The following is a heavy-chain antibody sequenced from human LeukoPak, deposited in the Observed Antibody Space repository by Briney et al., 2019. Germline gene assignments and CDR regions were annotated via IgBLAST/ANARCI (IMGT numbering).Heavy chain of an antibody. CDR3: ARGEAGFDP. J-gene: IGHJ5*02. CDR2: INPNSGGT. V-gene: IGHV1-2*02. CDR1: GYTFTGYY. Sequence: RASVMVSCKASGYTFTGYYMHWVRQAPEQGIEWMGWINPNSGGTNYAQKFQGRVTMTRDTSISTAYMELSRLRSDDTAVYYCARGEAGFDPWGQGTLVTVSS.